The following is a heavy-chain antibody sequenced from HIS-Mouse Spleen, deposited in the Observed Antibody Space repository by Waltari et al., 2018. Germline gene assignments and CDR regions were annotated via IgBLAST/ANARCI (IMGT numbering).Heavy chain of an antibody. V-gene: IGHV2-70*15. J-gene: IGHJ4*02. CDR3: ARIAEGYSSGWYAFDY. D-gene: IGHD6-19*01. Sequence: QVTLRESGPALVKPTQTLTLTCTFSGFSLSTRGKCLSWIRPPPGKALEWLARIDWDDDKYYSTSLKTRLIISKDTSKNQVVLTMTNMDPVDTATYYCARIAEGYSSGWYAFDYWGQGTLVTVSS. CDR1: GFSLSTRGKC. CDR2: IDWDDDK.